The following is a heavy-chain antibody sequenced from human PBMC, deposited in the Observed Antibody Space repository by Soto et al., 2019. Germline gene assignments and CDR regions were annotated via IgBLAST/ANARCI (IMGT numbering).Heavy chain of an antibody. CDR2: TSYDGSNI. CDR1: GFAFGSIA. J-gene: IGHJ5*02. D-gene: IGHD6-13*01. V-gene: IGHV3-30-3*01. Sequence: PGGSLRLSCAASGFAFGSIAMHWVRQAPGKGLEWVAMTSYDGSNIYYGDSMKGRFTISRDNAKNSLYLQMNSLRAEDTAVYYCARDIGKQQLAWPWGQGTLVTVSS. CDR3: ARDIGKQQLAWP.